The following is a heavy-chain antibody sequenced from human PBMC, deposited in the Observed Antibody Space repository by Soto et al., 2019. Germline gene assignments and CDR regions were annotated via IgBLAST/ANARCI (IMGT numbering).Heavy chain of an antibody. CDR1: GGSISSYY. D-gene: IGHD6-13*01. CDR2: IYYSGST. V-gene: IGHV4-59*01. CDR3: AVGIAAAGIGY. Sequence: SETLSLTCTVSGGSISSYYWSWVRQPPGKGLEWIGYIYYSGSTNYNPSLKSRVTISVDTSKNQFSLKLSSVTAADTAVYYCAVGIAAAGIGYWGQGTLVTVSS. J-gene: IGHJ4*02.